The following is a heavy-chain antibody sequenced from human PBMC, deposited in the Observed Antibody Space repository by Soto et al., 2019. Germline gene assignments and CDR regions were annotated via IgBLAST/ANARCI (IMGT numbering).Heavy chain of an antibody. J-gene: IGHJ4*02. CDR1: GGSLSSSNW. D-gene: IGHD5-18*01. V-gene: IGHV4-4*01. CDR3: ERAVRGYSYVYEFEY. CDR2: IYHSGST. Sequence: LSLTCAVSGGSLSSSNWWSWVRQPPGKGLEWIGEIYHSGSTNYNPSLKSRVTISLDKSKNQFSLKLCSVTAADTAVYGSERAVRGYSYVYEFEYWWQGTLVTVS.